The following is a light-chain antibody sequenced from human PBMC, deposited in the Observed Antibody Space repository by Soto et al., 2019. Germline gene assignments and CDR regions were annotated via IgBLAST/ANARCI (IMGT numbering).Light chain of an antibody. J-gene: IGLJ2*01. CDR1: SSDVGGCNY. CDR3: SSYTSSNTRVV. CDR2: DVS. V-gene: IGLV2-14*01. Sequence: QSALTQPASVSGSPGQSITISCTGSSSDVGGCNYVSWYQQHPGKAPKVMIYDVSNRPSGVSNRFSGSKSGKTASLTISGLQAEDEDDYYCSSYTSSNTRVVFGGGTKVTVL.